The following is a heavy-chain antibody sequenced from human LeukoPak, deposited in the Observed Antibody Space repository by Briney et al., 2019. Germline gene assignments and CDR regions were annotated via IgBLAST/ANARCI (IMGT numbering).Heavy chain of an antibody. CDR1: GGSISSYY. Sequence: SETLSLTCTVSGGSISSYYWSWIRQPPGKGLEWIGYIYYSGSTNYNPSLKSRVTISVDTSKNQFSLKLSSVTAADTAVYYCARGRGTRYNWFDPWGQGTLVTVSS. CDR3: ARGRGTRYNWFDP. J-gene: IGHJ5*02. D-gene: IGHD2-2*01. CDR2: IYYSGST. V-gene: IGHV4-59*01.